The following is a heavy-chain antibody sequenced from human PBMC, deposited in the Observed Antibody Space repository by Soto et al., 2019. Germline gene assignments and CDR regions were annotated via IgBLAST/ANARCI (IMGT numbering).Heavy chain of an antibody. CDR1: GFSLSSSGVA. CDR3: AHMSSTVTTGYFDF. V-gene: IGHV2-5*01. CDR2: IYWNDDK. J-gene: IGHJ4*02. D-gene: IGHD4-17*01. Sequence: QITLRESGPTLVKPTETLTLTCTFSGFSLSSSGVAVGWFRLPPGKALEWLGLIYWNDDKRYIPSPRSSLTITWDTSRNQVVLTMINMDPMDTATYYCAHMSSTVTTGYFDFWGQGALVTVAS.